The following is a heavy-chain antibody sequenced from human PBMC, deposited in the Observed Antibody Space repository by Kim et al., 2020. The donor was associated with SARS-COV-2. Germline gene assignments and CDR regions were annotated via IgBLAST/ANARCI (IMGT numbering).Heavy chain of an antibody. CDR1: GGSISSSSYY. CDR2: IYNSVST. V-gene: IGHV4-39*01. D-gene: IGHD6-25*01. J-gene: IGHJ4*02. Sequence: SETLSLTCTVSGGSISSSSYYWGWIRQPPGKGLEWIATIYNSVSTYYNPSLKSRVTISVDTSKNQFSLKLSSVTAEDTAVYYCASSGWQLGKLDSSGQGT. CDR3: ASSGWQLGKLDS.